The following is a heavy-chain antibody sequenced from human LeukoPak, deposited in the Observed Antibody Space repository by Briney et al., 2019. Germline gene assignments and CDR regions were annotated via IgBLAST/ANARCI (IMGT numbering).Heavy chain of an antibody. Sequence: GGSLSLSCAASGLTVSSKDMSWVRQAPGKGLEWVSVIYSGGSTYYADSVKGRFTISRDNSKNTLYLQMNSLRAEDTAVYYCATLARYAFDIWGQGTMVTVSS. V-gene: IGHV3-53*01. CDR1: GLTVSSKD. CDR2: IYSGGST. CDR3: ATLARYAFDI. D-gene: IGHD5-12*01. J-gene: IGHJ3*02.